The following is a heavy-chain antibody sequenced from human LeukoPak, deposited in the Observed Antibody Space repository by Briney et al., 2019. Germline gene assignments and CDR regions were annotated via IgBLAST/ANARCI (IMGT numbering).Heavy chain of an antibody. CDR1: GGSISSYY. Sequence: SETLSLTCTVSGGSISSYYWSWILQPPGKGLEWIGYIYYSGSTNYNPSLKSRVTISVDTSKNQFSLKLSSVTAADTAVYYCARATTVTASPLDYWGQGTLVTVSS. CDR2: IYYSGST. J-gene: IGHJ4*02. CDR3: ARATTVTASPLDY. V-gene: IGHV4-59*08. D-gene: IGHD4-17*01.